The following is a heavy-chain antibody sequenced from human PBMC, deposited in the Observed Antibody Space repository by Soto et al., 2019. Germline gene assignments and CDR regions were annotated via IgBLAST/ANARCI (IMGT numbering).Heavy chain of an antibody. CDR1: GYIFTSYY. D-gene: IGHD6-19*01. CDR2: ISAYNGNT. V-gene: IGHV1-18*04. Sequence: ASVKVSCKASGYIFTSYYIHWVRQAPGQGLEWMGWISAYNGNTNYAQKLQGRVTMTTDTSTSTAYMELRSLRSDDTAVYYCARGSSDSSGWYADSEYFQHWGQGTLVTVSS. J-gene: IGHJ1*01. CDR3: ARGSSDSSGWYADSEYFQH.